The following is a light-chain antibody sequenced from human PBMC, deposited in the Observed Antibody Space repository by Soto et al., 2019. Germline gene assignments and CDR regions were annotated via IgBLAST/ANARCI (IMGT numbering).Light chain of an antibody. V-gene: IGKV2-24*01. CDR2: MIS. Sequence: VMTQTPLSSPVILGQPASISCRSSQSLVHSDGNSYLSWLHQRPGQTPRLLIYMISKRFSGVRDRLSGSGAGTAFTMKISRVEPEDVGVYYCMQATPPYTFGQGTKLEIK. CDR1: QSLVHSDGNSY. CDR3: MQATPPYT. J-gene: IGKJ2*01.